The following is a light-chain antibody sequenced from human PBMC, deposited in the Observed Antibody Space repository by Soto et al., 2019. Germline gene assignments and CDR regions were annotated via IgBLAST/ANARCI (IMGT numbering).Light chain of an antibody. CDR3: QQRNNWPT. J-gene: IGKJ4*01. CDR2: DTS. V-gene: IGKV3-11*01. CDR1: QSVNNY. Sequence: EIVLTQSPATLSLSPGERATLSCRASQSVNNYLAWYQQKPGQAPRPLIYDTSNRATGIPARVSGSGSGTDVTVSISSLEPEDFAVYYCQQRNNWPTFGGGTRVEIK.